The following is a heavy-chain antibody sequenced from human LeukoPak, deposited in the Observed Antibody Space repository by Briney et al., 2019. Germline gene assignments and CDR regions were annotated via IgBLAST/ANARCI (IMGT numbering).Heavy chain of an antibody. Sequence: PGGSLRLSCAASGFTFRDYGMHWVRRTPGKGLEWVAFIRSDGSDKYYADSVKGRFTISRDNAKNSLYLQMNSLRAEDTAVYYCARDPYSGSYGDYYYYYMDVWGKGTTVTISS. CDR1: GFTFRDYG. V-gene: IGHV3-30*02. CDR2: IRSDGSDK. CDR3: ARDPYSGSYGDYYYYYMDV. D-gene: IGHD1-26*01. J-gene: IGHJ6*03.